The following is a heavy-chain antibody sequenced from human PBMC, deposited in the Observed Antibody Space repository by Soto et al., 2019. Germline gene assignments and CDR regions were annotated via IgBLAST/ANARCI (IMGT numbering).Heavy chain of an antibody. D-gene: IGHD3-10*01. CDR2: IYYSGST. V-gene: IGHV4-39*02. Sequence: SETLSLTCTVSGGSISSSSYYWGWIRQPPGKGLEWIGSIYYSGSTYYNPSLKSRVTISVDTSKNQFSLKLSSVTAADTAVYYCARESHYYGSGSYYLAAHDYGMAVWGQGTRVTVSS. J-gene: IGHJ6*02. CDR1: GGSISSSSYY. CDR3: ARESHYYGSGSYYLAAHDYGMAV.